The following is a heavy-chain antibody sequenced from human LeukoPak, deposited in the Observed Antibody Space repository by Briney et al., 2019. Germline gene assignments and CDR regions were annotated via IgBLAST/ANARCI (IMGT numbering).Heavy chain of an antibody. CDR3: ARGGPRRDFDY. J-gene: IGHJ4*02. CDR1: GFTFSGSA. V-gene: IGHV3-64*01. D-gene: IGHD1-14*01. Sequence: PGGSLRLSCAASGFTFSGSAMSWVRQAPGKGLEYVSGISDSGGSTFYANSVKGRFTISRDNSKNTLYLQMGSLRAEDMAVYYCARGGPRRDFDYWGQGTLVTVSS. CDR2: ISDSGGST.